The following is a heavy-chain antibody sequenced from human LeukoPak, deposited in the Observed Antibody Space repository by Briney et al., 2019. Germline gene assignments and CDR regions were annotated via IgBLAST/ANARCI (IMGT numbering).Heavy chain of an antibody. J-gene: IGHJ6*02. Sequence: GGSLRLSCAASGFTFTSSAMTWVRQAPGKGLEWVSTISGSGSGTYYADSVKGRFTISRDNSRNTLFLQMNSLRAEDTAIYYCAKALTSSSVGGSGSLWKLGSNRNYYYHGMDDWGQGTTVTVSS. V-gene: IGHV3-23*01. CDR3: AKALTSSSVGGSGSLWKLGSNRNYYYHGMDD. D-gene: IGHD3-10*01. CDR1: GFTFTSSA. CDR2: ISGSGSGT.